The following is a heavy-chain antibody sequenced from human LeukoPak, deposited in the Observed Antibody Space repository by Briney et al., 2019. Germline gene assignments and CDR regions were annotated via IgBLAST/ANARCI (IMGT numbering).Heavy chain of an antibody. J-gene: IGHJ5*02. V-gene: IGHV5-51*01. CDR3: ARRPLGFVSGWYWLDP. CDR1: GFSFTNHW. CDR2: IYPGDSNT. D-gene: IGHD6-19*01. Sequence: GESLKISCQGSGFSFTNHWIGWVRQMPGKGLEWLGIIYPGDSNTRYSPSFEGQVTISADKSISTAYLQWSSLKASDTAMYYCARRPLGFVSGWYWLDPWGQGTLVTVSS.